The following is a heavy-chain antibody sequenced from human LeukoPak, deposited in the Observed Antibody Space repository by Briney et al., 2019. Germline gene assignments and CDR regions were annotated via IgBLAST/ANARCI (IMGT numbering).Heavy chain of an antibody. CDR3: ARDSGHFWGTMIVVVITDDAFDI. Sequence: GAPVKVSCKASGYTFTSYGISWVRQAPGQGLEWMGWISAYNGNTNYAQKLQGRVIMTTDTSTSTAYMELRSLRSDDTAVYYCARDSGHFWGTMIVVVITDDAFDIWGQGTMVTVSS. V-gene: IGHV1-18*01. CDR1: GYTFTSYG. J-gene: IGHJ3*02. CDR2: ISAYNGNT. D-gene: IGHD3-22*01.